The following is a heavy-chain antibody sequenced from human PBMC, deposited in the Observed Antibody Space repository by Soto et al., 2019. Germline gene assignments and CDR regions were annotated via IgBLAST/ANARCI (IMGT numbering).Heavy chain of an antibody. V-gene: IGHV3-7*01. D-gene: IGHD4-4*01. CDR1: GFTFSDSW. CDR3: VKGGSNYAS. Sequence: EVQLVGSGGGLVQPGGSLRLSCTASGFTFSDSWKTWVRQAPGKGLEWVARIKPDESEKKYADSVKGRFSISRDNAKNTMYLQMDSLRGEDTAVYYCVKGGSNYASWGKGTLVTVSS. J-gene: IGHJ5*02. CDR2: IKPDESEK.